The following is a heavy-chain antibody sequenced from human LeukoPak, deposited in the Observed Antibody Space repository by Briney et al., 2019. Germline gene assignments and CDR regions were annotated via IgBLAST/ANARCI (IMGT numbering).Heavy chain of an antibody. CDR2: INHSGST. CDR3: ASSTQSEGDVVVPAAAYFDY. CDR1: GGSFSGYY. Sequence: PSETLFLTCAVYGGSFSGYYWSWIRQPPGKGLGWIGEINHSGSTNYNPSLKSRVTISVDTSKNQFSLKLSSVTAADTAVYYCASSTQSEGDVVVPAAAYFDYWGQGTLVTVSS. V-gene: IGHV4-34*01. J-gene: IGHJ4*02. D-gene: IGHD2-2*01.